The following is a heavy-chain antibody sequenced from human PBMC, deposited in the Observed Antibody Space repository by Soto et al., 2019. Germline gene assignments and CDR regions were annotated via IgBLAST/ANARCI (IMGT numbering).Heavy chain of an antibody. CDR3: ARDRTFLNGYYYVY. D-gene: IGHD3-9*01. Sequence: GASVKVSCKASGGTFSSYTISWVRQAPGQGLEWMGRIIPILGIANYAQKFQGRVTITADKSTNTAYMELSSLRSEDTAVYYCARDRTFLNGYYYVYWSQGTLVTVS. J-gene: IGHJ4*02. V-gene: IGHV1-69*04. CDR1: GGTFSSYT. CDR2: IIPILGIA.